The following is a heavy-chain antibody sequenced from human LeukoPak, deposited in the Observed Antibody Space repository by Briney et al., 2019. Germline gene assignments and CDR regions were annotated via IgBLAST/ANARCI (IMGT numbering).Heavy chain of an antibody. D-gene: IGHD2-2*01. CDR3: ARAAAAIEYYYYYMDV. V-gene: IGHV1-69*13. CDR1: GGTFSSYA. CDR2: IIPIFGTA. Sequence: SVKVSCKASGGTFSSYAISWVRQAPGQGLEWMGGIIPIFGTANYAQKFQGRVMITADESTSTAYMELSSLRSEDTAVYYCARAAAAIEYYYYYMDVWGKGTTVTVSS. J-gene: IGHJ6*03.